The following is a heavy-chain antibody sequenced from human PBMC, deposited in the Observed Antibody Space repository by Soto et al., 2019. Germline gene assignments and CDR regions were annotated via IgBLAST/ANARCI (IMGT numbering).Heavy chain of an antibody. Sequence: QVQLVQSGAEVKKPGSSVKVSCKASGGTFSSYSINWVRQAPGQGLEWMGEIIPIFGTANYAQKFQGRVTITADECTRTAYMERSSLRSEDTAVYSCARDGGRHSGGIDYWGQGALVTVSS. J-gene: IGHJ4*02. D-gene: IGHD1-26*01. V-gene: IGHV1-69*01. CDR2: IIPIFGTA. CDR1: GGTFSSYS. CDR3: ARDGGRHSGGIDY.